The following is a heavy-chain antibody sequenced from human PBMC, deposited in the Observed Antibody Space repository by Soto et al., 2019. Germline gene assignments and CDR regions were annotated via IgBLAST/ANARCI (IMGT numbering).Heavy chain of an antibody. CDR2: TYYRSRWYY. J-gene: IGHJ4*01. Sequence: LSLTCAITGDSVSSNSAGWSWVRQSPSRGLEWLGRTYYRSRWYYEYAVSVRGRITINPDTSKNQYSLQLNSVTPEDTAVYFCARGEQYSGRIFDYWGQGTLVTVSS. D-gene: IGHD1-26*01. CDR3: ARGEQYSGRIFDY. CDR1: GDSVSSNSAG. V-gene: IGHV6-1*01.